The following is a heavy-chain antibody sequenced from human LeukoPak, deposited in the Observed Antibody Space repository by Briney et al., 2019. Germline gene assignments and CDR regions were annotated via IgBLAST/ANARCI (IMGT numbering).Heavy chain of an antibody. CDR3: AKDRWDGYNQYYFDY. CDR2: ISGSGGST. CDR1: GFTFSSYA. V-gene: IGHV3-23*01. J-gene: IGHJ4*02. Sequence: GGSLRLSCAASGFTFSSYAMSWVRQAPGKGLEWVSAISGSGGSTYYADSVKGRFTIYRDNSKNTLYLQMNSLRAEDTAVYDCAKDRWDGYNQYYFDYWGQGTLVTVSS. D-gene: IGHD5-24*01.